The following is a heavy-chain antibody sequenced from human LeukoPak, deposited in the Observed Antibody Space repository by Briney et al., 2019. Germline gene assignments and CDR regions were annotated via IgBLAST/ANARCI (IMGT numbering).Heavy chain of an antibody. CDR3: AKDRRWREMATPLDY. Sequence: GRSLRLSCAASGFTFSSYGMHWVRQAPGKGLEWVAVIWYDGSNKYYADSVKGRFTISRDNSKNTLYLQMNSLRAEDTAVYYCAKDRRWREMATPLDYWGQGTLVTVSS. V-gene: IGHV3-33*06. J-gene: IGHJ4*02. CDR2: IWYDGSNK. D-gene: IGHD5-24*01. CDR1: GFTFSSYG.